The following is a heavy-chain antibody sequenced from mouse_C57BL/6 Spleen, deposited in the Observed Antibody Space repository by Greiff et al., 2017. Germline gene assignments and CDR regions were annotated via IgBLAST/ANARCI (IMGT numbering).Heavy chain of an antibody. Sequence: VQVVESGPGLVQPSQSLSITCTVSGFSLTSYGVHWFRQSPGKGREWLGVIWRGGSPDYNAAFMSRLSITKDNSKSQVFFKMNSLQADDTAIYYCAKKGDYSNLDYWGQGTTLTVSS. D-gene: IGHD2-5*01. CDR2: IWRGGSP. V-gene: IGHV2-5*01. CDR1: GFSLTSYG. J-gene: IGHJ2*01. CDR3: AKKGDYSNLDY.